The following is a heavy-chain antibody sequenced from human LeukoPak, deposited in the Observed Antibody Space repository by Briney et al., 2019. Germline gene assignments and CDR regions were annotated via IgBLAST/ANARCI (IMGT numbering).Heavy chain of an antibody. J-gene: IGHJ4*02. D-gene: IGHD6-13*01. CDR2: IYYSGST. CDR1: GGSISSGDYY. CDR3: ARESIAAAGTWVLDY. V-gene: IGHV4-30-4*08. Sequence: SETLSLTCTVSGGSISSGDYYWSWIRQPPGKGLEWIGYIYYSGSTYYNPSLKSRVTISVDTSKNQFSLKLSSVTAADTAVYYCARESIAAAGTWVLDYWAREPWSPSPQ.